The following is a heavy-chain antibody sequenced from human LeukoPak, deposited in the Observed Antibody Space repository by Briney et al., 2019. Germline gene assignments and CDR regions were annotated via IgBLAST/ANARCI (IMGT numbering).Heavy chain of an antibody. CDR1: GFTFSSYA. Sequence: GGSLRLSCAASGFTFSSYAMHWVRQAPGKGLEWVANIKQDGSEKYYVDSVKGRFTISRDNAKSSLYLQMNSLRAEDTAVYYCVCRAHSWSGPGGWGQGTLVTVSS. D-gene: IGHD3-3*02. CDR2: IKQDGSEK. CDR3: VCRAHSWSGPGG. V-gene: IGHV3-7*01. J-gene: IGHJ4*02.